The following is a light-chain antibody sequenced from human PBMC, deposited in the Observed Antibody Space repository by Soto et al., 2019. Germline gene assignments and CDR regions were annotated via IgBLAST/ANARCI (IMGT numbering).Light chain of an antibody. CDR2: EVT. V-gene: IGLV2-14*01. J-gene: IGLJ1*01. CDR1: SSDIGGYKY. Sequence: QSALTQPASVSGSPGQSITISCTGTSSDIGGYKYVSWYQQHPGKAPKLIIYEVTNRPSGVSDRVSGSKSGNTASLTISGLQAEDEADYYCNSYTTTETYVFGTGTKLTVL. CDR3: NSYTTTETYV.